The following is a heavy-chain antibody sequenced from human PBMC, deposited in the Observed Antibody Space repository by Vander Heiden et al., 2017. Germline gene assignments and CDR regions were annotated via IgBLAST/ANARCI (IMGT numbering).Heavy chain of an antibody. Sequence: QVQLVQSGAEVKKPGSSVKVSCKASGGTFSSYALSWVRQAPGQGLEWMGGIIPIFGTANYAQKFQGRVTITADESTSTAYMELSSLRSEDTAVYYCARAPPSYYYDSSGYSYYFDYWGDGTLVTVSS. V-gene: IGHV1-69*01. CDR1: GGTFSSYA. CDR2: IIPIFGTA. D-gene: IGHD3-22*01. CDR3: ARAPPSYYYDSSGYSYYFDY. J-gene: IGHJ4*01.